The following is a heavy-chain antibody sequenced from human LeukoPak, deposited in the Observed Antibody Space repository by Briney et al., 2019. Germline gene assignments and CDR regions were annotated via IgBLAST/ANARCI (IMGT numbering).Heavy chain of an antibody. D-gene: IGHD6-19*01. CDR1: GYTFTSHD. J-gene: IGHJ6*03. Sequence: GASVKVSCKTSGYTFTSHDISWVRQAPGQGLEWMGWINPNSGGTNYAQKFQGRVTMTRDTSISTAYMELSRMRSDDTAVYYCARGGKQWLVVYYYYYMDVWGKGTTVTVSS. CDR2: INPNSGGT. CDR3: ARGGKQWLVVYYYYYMDV. V-gene: IGHV1-2*02.